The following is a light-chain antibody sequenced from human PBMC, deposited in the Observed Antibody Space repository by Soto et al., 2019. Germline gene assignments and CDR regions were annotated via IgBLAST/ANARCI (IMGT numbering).Light chain of an antibody. Sequence: EIVMTQSPATLSVSPGERATLSCRASQSVSSNLAWYQQKPGQTPKLLIYVASTRATGIPATFRGSGSGTEFTLTISSLQSEDFAVYYCQQYNVWPLTFGGGTKVEFK. CDR3: QQYNVWPLT. CDR1: QSVSSN. CDR2: VAS. V-gene: IGKV3-15*01. J-gene: IGKJ4*01.